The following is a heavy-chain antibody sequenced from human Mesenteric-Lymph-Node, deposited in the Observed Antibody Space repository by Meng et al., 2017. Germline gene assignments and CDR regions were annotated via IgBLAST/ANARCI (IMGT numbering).Heavy chain of an antibody. J-gene: IGHJ4*02. CDR2: MNPNSGNT. CDR1: GYTFTSYD. Sequence: ASVKVSCKASGYTFTSYDINWVRQATGQGLEWMGWMNPNSGNTGYAQKFQGRVTITRNTSISTAYMELSSLRSEDTTVYYCARGLRRSSGWYGHDYWGQGTLVTVSS. D-gene: IGHD6-19*01. CDR3: ARGLRRSSGWYGHDY. V-gene: IGHV1-8*03.